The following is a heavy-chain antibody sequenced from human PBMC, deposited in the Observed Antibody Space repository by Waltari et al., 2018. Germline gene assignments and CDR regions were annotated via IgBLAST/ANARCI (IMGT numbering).Heavy chain of an antibody. CDR1: GDTFSSYA. Sequence: QVQLVQSGAEVKKPGSSVKVSCKASGDTFSSYAISWVRQAPEQGLEWMGRIIPIFGTANYAQKFQGRVTITADKSTSTAYMELSSLRSEDTAVYYCARGSSSWSSGVHYFDYWGQGTLVTVSS. CDR3: ARGSSSWSSGVHYFDY. J-gene: IGHJ4*02. V-gene: IGHV1-69*08. D-gene: IGHD6-13*01. CDR2: IIPIFGTA.